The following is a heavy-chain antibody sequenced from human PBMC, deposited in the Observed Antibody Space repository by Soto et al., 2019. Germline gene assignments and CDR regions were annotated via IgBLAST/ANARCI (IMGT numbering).Heavy chain of an antibody. J-gene: IGHJ4*03. Sequence: GGSLRLSCAASGFTFSSYAMSWVRQAPGKGLEWVSAISGSGGSTYYSDSVKGRFTISRDNSKNTLYLQMNSLRAEDTSVYYCAEDHHYSSSSYSFDYWGQGTMVTVSS. D-gene: IGHD6-6*01. CDR3: AEDHHYSSSSYSFDY. CDR1: GFTFSSYA. V-gene: IGHV3-23*01. CDR2: ISGSGGST.